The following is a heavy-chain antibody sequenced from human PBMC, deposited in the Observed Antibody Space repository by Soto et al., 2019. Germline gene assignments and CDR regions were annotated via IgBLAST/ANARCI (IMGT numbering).Heavy chain of an antibody. J-gene: IGHJ3*02. CDR1: GGSISSGGYY. V-gene: IGHV4-31*03. CDR3: ARGSYDYVWGSYRHDAFVI. CDR2: IYYSGST. Sequence: SETLSLTCTVSGGSISSGGYYWSWIRQHPGKGLEWIGYIYYSGSTYYNPSLKSRVTISVDTSKNQFSLKLSSVTAADTAVYYCARGSYDYVWGSYRHDAFVIWGQGTMVTVSS. D-gene: IGHD3-16*02.